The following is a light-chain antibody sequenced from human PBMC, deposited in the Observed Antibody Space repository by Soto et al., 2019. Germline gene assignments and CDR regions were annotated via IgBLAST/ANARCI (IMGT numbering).Light chain of an antibody. V-gene: IGKV3-15*01. J-gene: IGKJ4*01. CDR1: QSVSSN. CDR3: QEYNFWPLT. Sequence: EIVMTQSPATLSVSPGERATLSCRASQSVSSNLAWYQQKPGQTPKLLIYVASTRATGIPARFSGSGSGTECTLTISSLQSEDFAVYHCQEYNFWPLTFGGGTKVEFK. CDR2: VAS.